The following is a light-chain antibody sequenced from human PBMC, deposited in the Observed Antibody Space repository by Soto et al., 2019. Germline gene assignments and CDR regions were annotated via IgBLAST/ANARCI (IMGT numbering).Light chain of an antibody. J-gene: IGLJ1*01. V-gene: IGLV1-44*01. CDR1: SSNVESNS. CDR2: SNN. Sequence: QAVVTQPPSASGAPGQRVVISCSGGSSNVESNSVNWYQHLPGSAPKLLIFSNNQRPSGVPDRLSGSKSGTSASLAIAGLQSDDEAEYYCAAWDDSLSAYVFGSGTKLTVL. CDR3: AAWDDSLSAYV.